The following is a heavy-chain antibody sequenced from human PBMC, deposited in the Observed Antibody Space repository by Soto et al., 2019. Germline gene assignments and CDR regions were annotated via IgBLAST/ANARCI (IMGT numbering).Heavy chain of an antibody. V-gene: IGHV5-51*01. CDR2: IYPGDSDT. CDR1: GYSFTSYW. Sequence: GESLKISCKGSGYSFTSYWIGWVRQMPGKGLEWMGIIYPGDSDTRYSPSFQGQVTISADKSISTAYLQWSSLKASDTAMYYCASATYSSSWYPPPPAPPYFDYWGQGTLVTVSS. D-gene: IGHD6-13*01. CDR3: ASATYSSSWYPPPPAPPYFDY. J-gene: IGHJ4*02.